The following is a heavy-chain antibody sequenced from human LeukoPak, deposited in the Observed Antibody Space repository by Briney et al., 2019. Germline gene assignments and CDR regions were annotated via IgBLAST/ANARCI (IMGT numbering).Heavy chain of an antibody. CDR1: GDSISGFH. D-gene: IGHD4-17*01. Sequence: SETLSLTCTVSGDSISGFHWSWIRQPPGKGLEWIGYIYYSGSTNYNPSLKSRVTISVDTSKNQFSLKLSSVTAADTAVYYCARRRRTTTSYNWFDPWGQGTLVTVSS. V-gene: IGHV4-59*12. CDR2: IYYSGST. CDR3: ARRRRTTTSYNWFDP. J-gene: IGHJ5*02.